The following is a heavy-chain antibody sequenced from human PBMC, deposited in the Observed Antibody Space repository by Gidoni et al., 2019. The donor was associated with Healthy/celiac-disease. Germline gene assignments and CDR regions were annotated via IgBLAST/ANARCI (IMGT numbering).Heavy chain of an antibody. Sequence: EVQLLESGGGLVQPGGSLRLSCAAAGFTFSIYAMAWVRPAPGKGLEWVSSISAGASTYYADSVKGRFTISRDNSKNTLHLQMNSLRAEDTAVYYCASKTSGWQHFDYWGQGTLVTVSS. CDR2: ISAGAST. CDR3: ASKTSGWQHFDY. D-gene: IGHD6-19*01. J-gene: IGHJ4*02. CDR1: GFTFSIYA. V-gene: IGHV3-23*01.